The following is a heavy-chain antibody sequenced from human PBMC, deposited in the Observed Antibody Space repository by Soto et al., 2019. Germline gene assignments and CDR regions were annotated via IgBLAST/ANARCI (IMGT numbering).Heavy chain of an antibody. CDR2: IIPIFGTA. Sequence: QVQLVQSGAEVKKPGSSVKVSCKASVGTFSSYAISWVRQAPGQGLEWMGGIIPIFGTANYAQKFQGRVTITADESTSTAYMELSSLRSEDTAVYYCARDRGGWRDGFDYFDYWGQGTLVTVSS. CDR3: ARDRGGWRDGFDYFDY. V-gene: IGHV1-69*01. CDR1: VGTFSSYA. J-gene: IGHJ4*02. D-gene: IGHD3-3*01.